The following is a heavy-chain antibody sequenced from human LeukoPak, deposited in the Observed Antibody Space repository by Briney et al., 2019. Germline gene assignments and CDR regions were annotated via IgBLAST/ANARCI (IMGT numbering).Heavy chain of an antibody. CDR3: ARGGRYFDSFAFDF. V-gene: IGHV3-33*01. CDR1: GFTFTSYA. CDR2: IYFDGSNK. J-gene: IGHJ3*01. D-gene: IGHD3-9*01. Sequence: GRSLRLSCAASGFTFTSYAMHWVRQAPGKGLEWVAIIYFDGSNKYYAHSVQGRFTIFRDNSKNTLSLHMNNLRAEDTAVYFCARGGRYFDSFAFDFWGRGTMVSVSS.